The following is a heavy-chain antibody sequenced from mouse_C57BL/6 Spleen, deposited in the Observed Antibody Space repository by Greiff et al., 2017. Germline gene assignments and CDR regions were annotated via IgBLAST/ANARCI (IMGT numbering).Heavy chain of an antibody. CDR2: IYPGDGDT. D-gene: IGHD3-3*01. V-gene: IGHV1-80*01. CDR1: GYAFSSYW. Sequence: VKLQESGAELVKPGASVKISCKASGYAFSSYWMNWVKQRPGQGLEWIGQIYPGDGDTNYNGQFKGKATLTADKSSSTAYMQLSSLTSEDSAVYFCAREGDEGNCGYWGQGTTLTVSS. J-gene: IGHJ2*01. CDR3: AREGDEGNCGY.